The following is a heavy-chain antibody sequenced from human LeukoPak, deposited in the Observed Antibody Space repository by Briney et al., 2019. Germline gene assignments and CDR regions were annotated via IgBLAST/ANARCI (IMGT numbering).Heavy chain of an antibody. V-gene: IGHV3-33*06. CDR3: AKKNSYGSGAGDPLDV. Sequence: GRSLRLSCAASGFTFSSYGMHWVRQAPGKGLEWVAVIWYDGSNKYYADSVKGRFTISRDNSKNTLYLQMNSLRAEDTAVYYCAKKNSYGSGAGDPLDVWGHGTLVTVSS. CDR2: IWYDGSNK. CDR1: GFTFSSYG. D-gene: IGHD3-10*01. J-gene: IGHJ3*01.